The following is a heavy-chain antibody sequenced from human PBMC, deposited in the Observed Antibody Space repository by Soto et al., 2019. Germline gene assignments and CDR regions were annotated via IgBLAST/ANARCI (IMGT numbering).Heavy chain of an antibody. J-gene: IGHJ4*02. V-gene: IGHV1-3*01. CDR1: GYTFTSYA. CDR2: INAGNGNT. Sequence: APVKVSCKASGYTFTSYAMHWVRQAPGQRLEWMGWINAGNGNTKYSQKFQGRVTITRDTSASTAYMELSSLRSEDTAVYYCAVDTMVRGVITYFDYWGQGTLVTVSS. CDR3: AVDTMVRGVITYFDY. D-gene: IGHD3-10*01.